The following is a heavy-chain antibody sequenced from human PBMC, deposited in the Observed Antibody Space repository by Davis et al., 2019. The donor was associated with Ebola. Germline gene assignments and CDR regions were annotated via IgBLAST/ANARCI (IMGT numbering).Heavy chain of an antibody. J-gene: IGHJ4*02. CDR2: IFYSGDT. CDR3: ARPAVAARAFED. V-gene: IGHV4-39*01. CDR1: GDSIINYDFY. D-gene: IGHD6-6*01. Sequence: PSETLSLTCTVSGDSIINYDFYWGWIRQPPGKGLEWIGSIFYSGDTYYTPSLKSRVTFSIDTSKNQFSLRLSSVTAADTAVYYCARPAVAARAFEDWGQGTLVTVSS.